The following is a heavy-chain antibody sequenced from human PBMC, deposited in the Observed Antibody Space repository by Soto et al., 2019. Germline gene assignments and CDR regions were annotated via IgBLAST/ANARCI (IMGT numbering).Heavy chain of an antibody. J-gene: IGHJ4*02. Sequence: QVQLVQSGPEVTMPGASVKVSCKTSGYTFTAYGLAWLRQAPGQRPEWLGWVGTTNANTNYAEKFQGRVTMTSDRSTTTTYMELRSLRSDDTAVYSCAGELNPDPPASYSFAYWGQGTLVTVSS. CDR1: GYTFTAYG. D-gene: IGHD2-15*01. CDR2: VGTTNANT. V-gene: IGHV1-18*01. CDR3: AGELNPDPPASYSFAY.